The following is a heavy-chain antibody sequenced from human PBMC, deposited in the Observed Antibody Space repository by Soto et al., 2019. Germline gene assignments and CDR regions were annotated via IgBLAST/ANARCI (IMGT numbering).Heavy chain of an antibody. J-gene: IGHJ4*02. CDR3: ARLGYYDSSGYYEDY. D-gene: IGHD3-22*01. CDR2: IYYSGST. V-gene: IGHV4-39*01. Sequence: SETLSLTCTVSGGSISSSSYYWGWIRQPPGKGLEWIGSIYYSGSTYYNPSLKSRVTISVDTSKNQFSLKLSSVTAADTAVYYCARLGYYDSSGYYEDYWGQGTLVTVSS. CDR1: GGSISSSSYY.